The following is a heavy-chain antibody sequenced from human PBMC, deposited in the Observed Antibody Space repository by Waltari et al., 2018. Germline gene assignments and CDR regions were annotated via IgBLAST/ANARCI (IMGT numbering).Heavy chain of an antibody. CDR2: IYYSGST. V-gene: IGHV4-59*11. Sequence: QVQLQESGPGLVKPSETLSLTCTVSGGSISSHYWRWTRQPPGKGLEWIGYIYYSGSTNYNPSLKSRVTISVDTSKNQFSLKLSSVTAADTAVYYCAREGKSRDGYSNFDYWGQGTLVTVSS. CDR3: AREGKSRDGYSNFDY. CDR1: GGSISSHY. J-gene: IGHJ4*02. D-gene: IGHD2-15*01.